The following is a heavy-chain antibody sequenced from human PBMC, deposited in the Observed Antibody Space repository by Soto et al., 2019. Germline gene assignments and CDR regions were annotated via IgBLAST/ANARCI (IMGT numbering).Heavy chain of an antibody. CDR2: ISAYNGNT. V-gene: IGHV1-18*01. D-gene: IGHD2-15*01. CDR3: ARDARGYCSGGSCYYYFDY. Sequence: ASVKVSCKASGYTFTSYGISWVRQAPGQGLEWMGWISAYNGNTNYAQKLQGRVTMTTDTSTSTAYMELRSLRSDDTAVYYCARDARGYCSGGSCYYYFDYWGQGTLVTVSS. CDR1: GYTFTSYG. J-gene: IGHJ4*02.